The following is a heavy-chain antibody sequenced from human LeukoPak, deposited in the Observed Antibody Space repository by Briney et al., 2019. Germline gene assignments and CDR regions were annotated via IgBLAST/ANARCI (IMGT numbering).Heavy chain of an antibody. J-gene: IGHJ4*02. CDR2: ISWNSGDI. CDR3: AKDTGGSYRRGYLDF. D-gene: IGHD1-26*01. CDR1: GFIFDDYA. V-gene: IGHV3-9*01. Sequence: PGGSLRLSCAASGFIFDDYAMYWVRQAPGKGLEWVSGISWNSGDIGYADSVKGRLTISRDNAKNSLYLQMNSLRSEDTAFYYCAKDTGGSYRRGYLDFRGQGTLVTVSS.